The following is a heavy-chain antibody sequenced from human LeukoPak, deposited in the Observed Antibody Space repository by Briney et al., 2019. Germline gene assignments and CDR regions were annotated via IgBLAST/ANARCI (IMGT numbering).Heavy chain of an antibody. CDR1: GYTFTGYY. V-gene: IGHV1-2*02. J-gene: IGHJ4*02. D-gene: IGHD3-22*01. CDR3: ARGSPFYYDSSGYYPY. Sequence: ASVKVSCKASGYTFTGYYMHWVRQAPGQGLEWMGWINSNSGGTNYAQKFQGRVTMTRDTSISTAYMELSRLRSDDTAVYYCARGSPFYYDSSGYYPYWGQGTLVTVSS. CDR2: INSNSGGT.